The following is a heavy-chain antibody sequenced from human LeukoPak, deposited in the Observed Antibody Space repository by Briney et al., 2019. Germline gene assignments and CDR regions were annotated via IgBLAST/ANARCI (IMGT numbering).Heavy chain of an antibody. J-gene: IGHJ4*02. D-gene: IGHD2-8*01. Sequence: PSETLSLTCTVSGGSISSYYWSWVRQPPGKGLEWIGYIHYIGSTNYNASLKSRVTISVDTSKNQFSLRLNAVTAADTAVYYCARYHCPNGVCDGFDYWGQGTLVTVSS. CDR3: ARYHCPNGVCDGFDY. CDR1: GGSISSYY. V-gene: IGHV4-59*01. CDR2: IHYIGST.